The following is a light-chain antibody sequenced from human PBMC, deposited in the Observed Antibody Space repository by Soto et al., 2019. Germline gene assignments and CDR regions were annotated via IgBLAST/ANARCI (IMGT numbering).Light chain of an antibody. CDR1: QSVRSY. J-gene: IGKJ1*01. CDR3: QQCTNWPWT. V-gene: IGKV3-11*01. Sequence: EIVLTQSPGTLSLSPGEKATLSCRASQSVRSYLVWYQQKPGQAPRLVMYEASTRASGIPARFSGGGSGTDFTLTISSREPEDSAVYYCQQCTNWPWTFGQGTKVEIK. CDR2: EAS.